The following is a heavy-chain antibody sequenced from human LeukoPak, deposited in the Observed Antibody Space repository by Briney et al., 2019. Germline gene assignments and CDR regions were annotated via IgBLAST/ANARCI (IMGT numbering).Heavy chain of an antibody. CDR2: IKEDGSDK. CDR3: ARNSGWFRFDY. Sequence: GGSLRLSCAASGFTFSNYWMDWVRQSPGKGLEWVANIKEDGSDKYYVDSVKGRFTISRDNAKNSLSLQMNSLRAEDTAVYYCARNSGWFRFDYWGQGTLVTVSS. J-gene: IGHJ4*02. D-gene: IGHD6-19*01. V-gene: IGHV3-7*03. CDR1: GFTFSNYW.